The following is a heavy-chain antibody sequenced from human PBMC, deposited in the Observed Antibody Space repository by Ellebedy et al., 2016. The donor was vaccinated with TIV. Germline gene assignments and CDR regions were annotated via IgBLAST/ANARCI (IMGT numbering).Heavy chain of an antibody. Sequence: PGGSLRLSCAASGFTFSSYWMSWVRQAPGKGLEWVANITEDGSEKYYVDSVKGRFTISRDNAKNSLYLQMNILRAEDTAVYYCARVPWGSGAVNWFDPWGQGTLVTVSS. D-gene: IGHD3-10*01. V-gene: IGHV3-7*01. CDR1: GFTFSSYW. J-gene: IGHJ5*02. CDR3: ARVPWGSGAVNWFDP. CDR2: ITEDGSEK.